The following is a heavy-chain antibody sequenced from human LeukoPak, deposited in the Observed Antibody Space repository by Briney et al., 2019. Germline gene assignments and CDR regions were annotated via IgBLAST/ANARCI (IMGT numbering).Heavy chain of an antibody. D-gene: IGHD2-2*01. CDR1: GGAFRGYY. Sequence: TLSLTCAVYGGAFRGYYWSWIRQPPGKGLGWIGEINHSGSTNYNPSLTSRVTISVDTSKNQFSLKLSSVTAADTAVYYCAGLPLVVPAASPFDPWGQGTLVSVSS. CDR2: INHSGST. CDR3: AGLPLVVPAASPFDP. V-gene: IGHV4-34*01. J-gene: IGHJ5*02.